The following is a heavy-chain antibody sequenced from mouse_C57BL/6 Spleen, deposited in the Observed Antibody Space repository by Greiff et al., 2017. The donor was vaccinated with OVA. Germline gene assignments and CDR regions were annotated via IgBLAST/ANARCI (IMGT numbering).Heavy chain of an antibody. CDR3: ARDGYLYDAMDY. Sequence: QVQLQQPGAELVKPGASVKLSCKASGYTFTSYWMQWVKQRPGQGLEWIGEIDPSDSYTNYNQKFKGKATLTVDTSSSTAYMQLSSLTSEDSAVDYCARDGYLYDAMDYWGQGTSVTVSS. V-gene: IGHV1-50*01. CDR1: GYTFTSYW. D-gene: IGHD2-3*01. CDR2: IDPSDSYT. J-gene: IGHJ4*01.